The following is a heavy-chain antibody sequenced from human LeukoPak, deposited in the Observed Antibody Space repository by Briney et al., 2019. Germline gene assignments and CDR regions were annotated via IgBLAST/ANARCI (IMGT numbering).Heavy chain of an antibody. V-gene: IGHV3-23*01. CDR3: AKDVIAAAGNNWFDP. J-gene: IGHJ5*02. D-gene: IGHD6-13*01. CDR1: GFTFSSYA. CDR2: ISGSGGST. Sequence: GGSLRLSCAASGFTFSSYAMSWVRQAPGKGLEWVSAISGSGGSTYYADSVKGRFTISRDNSKNTLYLQMNSPRAEDTAVYYCAKDVIAAAGNNWFDPWGQGTLVTVSS.